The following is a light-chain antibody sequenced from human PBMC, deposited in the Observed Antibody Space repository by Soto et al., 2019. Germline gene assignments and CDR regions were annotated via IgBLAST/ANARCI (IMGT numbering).Light chain of an antibody. V-gene: IGKV3-20*01. CDR1: QSVSSSY. CDR3: QQYGSWWT. Sequence: EIVLTQSPGTLSLSPGERATLSCGASQSVSSSYLAWYQQKPGQAPRLLIYGASSRATGIPDRFSGSGSGTDFTLTISRLEPEDVAVYYCQQYGSWWTFGQGTKVEIK. CDR2: GAS. J-gene: IGKJ1*01.